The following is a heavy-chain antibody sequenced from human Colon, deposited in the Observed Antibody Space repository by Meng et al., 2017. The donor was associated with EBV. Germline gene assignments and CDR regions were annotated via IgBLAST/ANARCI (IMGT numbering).Heavy chain of an antibody. V-gene: IGHV4-31*03. CDR3: ARVSSGWDYFDS. Sequence: QVQVQEAGPGLVKPSQPLSLTCTVSGGSVSSGGYYWTWIRQHPGKGLEWFWHIYYSGSTFYNPSLKMRVIISIYTSKNQFSLNLRSVTAADTAVYYCARVSSGWDYFDSWGQGTLVTVFS. J-gene: IGHJ4*02. CDR1: GGSVSSGGYY. CDR2: IYYSGST. D-gene: IGHD6-19*01.